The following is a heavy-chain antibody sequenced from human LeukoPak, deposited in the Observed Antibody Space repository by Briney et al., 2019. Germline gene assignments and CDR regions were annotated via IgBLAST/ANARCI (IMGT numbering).Heavy chain of an antibody. Sequence: SETLSLTCTFSGGSISTYYWNWIRQPPGKGLEWIGYIYYSGSTNYNPSLKSRVTISVDTSKNQFSLNLTSVTAADTAVYYCARGGIRQTFDNWGQGTLVTVSS. CDR1: GGSISTYY. CDR2: IYYSGST. J-gene: IGHJ4*02. V-gene: IGHV4-59*01. D-gene: IGHD3-3*02. CDR3: ARGGIRQTFDN.